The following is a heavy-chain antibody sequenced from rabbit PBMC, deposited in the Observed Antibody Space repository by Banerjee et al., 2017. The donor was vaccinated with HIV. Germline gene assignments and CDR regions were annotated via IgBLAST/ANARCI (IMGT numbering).Heavy chain of an antibody. Sequence: QEQLKESGGGLVQPGGSLTLSCKTSGFDFSSYAMGWVRQAPGKGLEWIGCINTSSGNTVYASWAKGRFTISRSTSLNTVTLQMTSLTVADTATYFCAGGDGSSGWGLKLWGQGTLVTVS. CDR1: GFDFSSYA. V-gene: IGHV1S47*01. D-gene: IGHD4-1*01. CDR3: AGGDGSSGWGLKL. J-gene: IGHJ3*01. CDR2: INTSSGNT.